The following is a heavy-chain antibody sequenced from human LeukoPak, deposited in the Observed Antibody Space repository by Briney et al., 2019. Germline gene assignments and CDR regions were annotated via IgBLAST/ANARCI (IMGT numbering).Heavy chain of an antibody. V-gene: IGHV4-39*01. CDR2: MSYSGST. Sequence: SETLSLTCTVSRGSISSRSFYWGWIRQPPGKGLEYIGSMSYSGSTYYNPSLKSRVTISVDTYKNQFSLKLSSVTAADTAVYYCARLTNSDSSGYYLDYWGQGTLVTVSS. CDR1: RGSISSRSFY. J-gene: IGHJ4*02. CDR3: ARLTNSDSSGYYLDY. D-gene: IGHD3-22*01.